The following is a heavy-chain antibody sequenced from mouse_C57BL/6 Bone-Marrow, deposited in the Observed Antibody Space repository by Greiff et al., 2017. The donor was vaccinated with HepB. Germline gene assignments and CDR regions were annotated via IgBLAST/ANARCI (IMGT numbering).Heavy chain of an antibody. CDR3: ARLGLRPFAY. CDR2: INPYNGGT. V-gene: IGHV1-19*01. Sequence: EVKLMESGPVLVKPGASVKMSCKASGYTFTDYYMNWVKQSHGKSLEWIGVINPYNGGTSYNQKFKGKATLTVDKSSSTAYMELNSLTSEDSAVYYCARLGLRPFAYWGQGTLVTVSA. CDR1: GYTFTDYY. J-gene: IGHJ3*01. D-gene: IGHD2-4*01.